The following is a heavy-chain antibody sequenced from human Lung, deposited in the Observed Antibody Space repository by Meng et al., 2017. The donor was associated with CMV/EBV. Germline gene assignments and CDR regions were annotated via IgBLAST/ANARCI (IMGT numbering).Heavy chain of an antibody. V-gene: IGHV1-2*02. J-gene: IGHJ6*02. CDR1: GYTFTDYY. Sequence: ASXXVSXKASGYTFTDYYMHWVRQAPGQGLEWMGWINPNSGGTNYAQKFHDRVTMTRDTSISTAYMELRRLTSDDSAVYYCATLPPVAARYYYNGFEVWGQGNXVTVSS. D-gene: IGHD6-19*01. CDR2: INPNSGGT. CDR3: ATLPPVAARYYYNGFEV.